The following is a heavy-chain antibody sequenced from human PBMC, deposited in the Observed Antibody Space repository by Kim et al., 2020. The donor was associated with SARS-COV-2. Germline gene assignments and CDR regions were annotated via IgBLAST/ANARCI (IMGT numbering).Heavy chain of an antibody. D-gene: IGHD3-10*01. CDR1: GGSIENYY. Sequence: SETLSLTCTVSGGSIENYYWSWIRQPPGKGLQWIGYIYYSGTTSYNPSLKGRVNMSVDTPKNQISLKLTSVTAADTAVYYCARRPQYYYSSGPFDSWGPG. V-gene: IGHV4-59*08. J-gene: IGHJ4*02. CDR3: ARRPQYYYSSGPFDS. CDR2: IYYSGTT.